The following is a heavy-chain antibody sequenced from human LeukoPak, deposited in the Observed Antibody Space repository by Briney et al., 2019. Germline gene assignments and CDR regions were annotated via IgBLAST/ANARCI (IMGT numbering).Heavy chain of an antibody. Sequence: HPGGFLRLSCAASGFTFSNSAMSWVRQAPGKGLEWVSTLSGSGITTYYADSVKGRFTISRDNSKNTLYLQMNSLRAEDTAVYYCAKGIYSSGWSYFDYGGHGTLVTVSS. J-gene: IGHJ4*01. CDR3: AKGIYSSGWSYFDY. V-gene: IGHV3-23*01. D-gene: IGHD6-19*01. CDR1: GFTFSNSA. CDR2: LSGSGITT.